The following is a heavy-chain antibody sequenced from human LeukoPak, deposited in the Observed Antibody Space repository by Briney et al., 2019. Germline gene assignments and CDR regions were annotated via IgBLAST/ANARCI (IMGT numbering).Heavy chain of an antibody. CDR1: GFTFRSYG. J-gene: IGHJ4*02. CDR3: AKDPDCTSGVCYTFFDY. D-gene: IGHD2-8*01. V-gene: IGHV3-23*01. CDR2: INSRGDST. Sequence: GGSLRLSCAASGFTFRSYGMSWVRQAPGKGLEWVSSINSRGDSTYYADSVKGRFTISRDNSKTTLFLHMNGLRAEDTAVYYCAKDPDCTSGVCYTFFDYWGQGTLVTVSS.